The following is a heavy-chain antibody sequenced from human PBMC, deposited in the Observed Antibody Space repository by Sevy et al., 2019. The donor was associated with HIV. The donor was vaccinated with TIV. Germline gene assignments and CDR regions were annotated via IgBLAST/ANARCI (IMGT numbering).Heavy chain of an antibody. CDR2: IKEDGSGK. J-gene: IGHJ4*02. CDR3: ARVGGYYCNYPFDD. D-gene: IGHD4-4*01. V-gene: IGHV3-7*01. Sequence: GGSLRLSCEASGFTFSSSGMSWVRQAPGKGLEWVANIKEDGSGKLYVDSVKGRFTISRDNTKNSLYLQMNSLRAEDTAVYYCARVGGYYCNYPFDDWGQGTLVTVSS. CDR1: GFTFSSSG.